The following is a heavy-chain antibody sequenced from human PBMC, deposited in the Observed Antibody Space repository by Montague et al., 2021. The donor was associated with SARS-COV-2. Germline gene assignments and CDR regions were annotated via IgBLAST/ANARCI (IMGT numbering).Heavy chain of an antibody. J-gene: IGHJ5*02. D-gene: IGHD2-15*01. Sequence: SETLSLTCTVSGGSISSSSYYWGWIRQPPGKGPEWIGSIYYSGSTYYNPSLKSRVTISVDTSKNQFSLKLSSVTAADTAVYYCARQEPIVVVVAAARGWFDPWGQGTLVTASS. V-gene: IGHV4-39*01. CDR1: GGSISSSSYY. CDR3: ARQEPIVVVVAAARGWFDP. CDR2: IYYSGST.